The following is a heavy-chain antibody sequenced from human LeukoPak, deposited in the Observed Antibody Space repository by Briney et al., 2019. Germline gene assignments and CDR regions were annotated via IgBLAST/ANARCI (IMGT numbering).Heavy chain of an antibody. CDR3: ARSGPPAGRPDAFDI. Sequence: SETLSLTCTVSGGSITTGSYHWGWIRQPPGKGLEYIGTIYYSGSTYYNPSLRSRVTMSLDTSKNQFSLKLRSATAADTAVYYCARSGPPAGRPDAFDIWGQGTMVTVSS. J-gene: IGHJ3*02. V-gene: IGHV4-39*07. CDR1: GGSITTGSYH. CDR2: IYYSGST. D-gene: IGHD2-2*01.